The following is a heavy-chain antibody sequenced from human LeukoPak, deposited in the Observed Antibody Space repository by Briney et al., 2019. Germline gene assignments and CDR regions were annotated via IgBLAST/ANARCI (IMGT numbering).Heavy chain of an antibody. CDR3: ARTEGEQQLGVNWFDP. CDR1: GYSFTCYW. CDR2: IYPGDSDT. Sequence: GESLKISCKGSGYSFTCYWIGWVRQMPGKGLEWMGIIYPGDSDTRYSPSFQGQVTISADKSISTAYLQWSSLKASDTAMYYCARTEGEQQLGVNWFDPWGQGTLVTVSS. V-gene: IGHV5-51*01. D-gene: IGHD6-13*01. J-gene: IGHJ5*02.